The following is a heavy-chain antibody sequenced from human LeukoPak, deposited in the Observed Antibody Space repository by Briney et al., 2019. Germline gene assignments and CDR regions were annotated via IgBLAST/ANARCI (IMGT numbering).Heavy chain of an antibody. J-gene: IGHJ4*02. D-gene: IGHD3-9*01. CDR3: AKDLVSYYDILTGYSAFDY. Sequence: GGSLRLSCAASGFTFSSYAMSWVRQPPGKGLEWVSDINGSGGSTYYADSVKGRFTISRDNSKNSLYLQMNSLRAEDTAVYYCAKDLVSYYDILTGYSAFDYWGQGTLVTVSS. CDR1: GFTFSSYA. V-gene: IGHV3-23*01. CDR2: INGSGGST.